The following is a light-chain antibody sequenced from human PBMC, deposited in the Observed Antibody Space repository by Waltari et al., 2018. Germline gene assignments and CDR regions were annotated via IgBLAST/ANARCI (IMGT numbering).Light chain of an antibody. V-gene: IGKV3-20*01. CDR2: GAS. Sequence: EIVLTQSPGTLSLSPGERPTLACRASHSVSSSYLAWYQQKPGQAPRLLIYGASSRATGIPDRFSGSGSGTDFTRTISRLEPEDFAVYDCQQYGSSPGTFGPGTKVEIK. J-gene: IGKJ1*01. CDR3: QQYGSSPGT. CDR1: HSVSSSY.